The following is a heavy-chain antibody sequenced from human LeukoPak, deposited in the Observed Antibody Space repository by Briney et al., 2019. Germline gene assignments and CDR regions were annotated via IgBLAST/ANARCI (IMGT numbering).Heavy chain of an antibody. D-gene: IGHD4-17*01. V-gene: IGHV1-3*01. Sequence: GASVKVSCKASGYTFTSYAMHWVRQAPGQRLEWMGWINAGNGNTKYSQKFQGRVTMTRDTSISTAYMELSRLRSDDTAVYYCASGGYGDPNWFDPWGQGTLVTVSS. CDR1: GYTFTSYA. CDR2: INAGNGNT. J-gene: IGHJ5*02. CDR3: ASGGYGDPNWFDP.